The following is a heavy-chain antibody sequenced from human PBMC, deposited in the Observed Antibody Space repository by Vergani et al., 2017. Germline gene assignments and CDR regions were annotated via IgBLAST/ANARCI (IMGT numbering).Heavy chain of an antibody. J-gene: IGHJ4*01. CDR2: VYISLPT. CDR3: ARSFFGYWRGYQGYYFDY. CDR1: GISISNSRYY. V-gene: IGHV4-61*02. Sequence: QVQLQESGPGLVKPSQTLSLTCNVSGISISNSRYYWSWIRQPAGKGLEWLGRVYISLPTNYNPSLKNRVIMSVDTSKNQFSLKLNSVRAADTAVYYCARSFFGYWRGYQGYYFDYWRQGMVFTVCS. D-gene: IGHD3-22*01.